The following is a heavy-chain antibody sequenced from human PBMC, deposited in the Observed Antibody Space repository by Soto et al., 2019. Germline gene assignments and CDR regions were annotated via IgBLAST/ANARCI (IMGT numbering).Heavy chain of an antibody. V-gene: IGHV1-69*01. CDR1: GGTFSSYA. CDR3: ARANPHPDDPIRINYYDSSGFIFWGRGMDV. CDR2: IIPIFGTA. Sequence: QVQLVQSGAEVKKPGSSVKVSCKASGGTFSSYAISWVRQAPGQGLEWMGGIIPIFGTANYAQKFQGRVTITADESTSTAYMELSSLRSEDTAVYYCARANPHPDDPIRINYYDSSGFIFWGRGMDVWGQGTTVTVSS. J-gene: IGHJ6*02. D-gene: IGHD3-22*01.